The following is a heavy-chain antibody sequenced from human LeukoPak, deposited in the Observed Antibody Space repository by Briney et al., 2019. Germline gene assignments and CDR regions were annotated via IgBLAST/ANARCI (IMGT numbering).Heavy chain of an antibody. CDR2: IYYSGST. CDR3: ARHGLSYDYVWGSYRHRHFDY. CDR1: GGSISSYY. J-gene: IGHJ4*02. D-gene: IGHD3-16*02. Sequence: PSETLSLTCTVSGGSISSYYWSWIRQPPGKGLEWIGYIYYSGSTNYNPSLKSRVTISVDTSKNQFSLKLSSVTAADTAVYYCARHGLSYDYVWGSYRHRHFDYWGQGTLVTVSS. V-gene: IGHV4-59*08.